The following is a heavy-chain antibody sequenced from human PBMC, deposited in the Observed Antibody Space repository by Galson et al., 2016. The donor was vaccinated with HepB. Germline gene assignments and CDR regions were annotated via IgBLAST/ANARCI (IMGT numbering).Heavy chain of an antibody. J-gene: IGHJ5*01. CDR2: ISSSRNTI. CDR1: GFALSSIN. D-gene: IGHD5-12*01. Sequence: SLRLSCAASGFALSSINMNWVRQTPGKGLEWISYISSSRNTIDYADSVKGRFTISRDDAKNSLYLQMNNLSVGDTAIYHCAQEVGWLRFAFGSWGQGTLVTVSS. V-gene: IGHV3-48*01. CDR3: AQEVGWLRFAFGS.